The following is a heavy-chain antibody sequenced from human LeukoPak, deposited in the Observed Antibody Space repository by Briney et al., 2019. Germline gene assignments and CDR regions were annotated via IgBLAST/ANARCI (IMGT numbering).Heavy chain of an antibody. Sequence: SETLSLTCTVSGGSISSGGYYWSWIRQPPGKGLEWIGYIYHSGSTYYNPSLKSRVTISVDRSKNQFSLKLSSVTAADTAVYYCAREKSSALKAFDYWGQGTLVTVSS. D-gene: IGHD3-22*01. CDR2: IYHSGST. CDR1: GGSISSGGYY. CDR3: AREKSSALKAFDY. J-gene: IGHJ4*02. V-gene: IGHV4-30-2*01.